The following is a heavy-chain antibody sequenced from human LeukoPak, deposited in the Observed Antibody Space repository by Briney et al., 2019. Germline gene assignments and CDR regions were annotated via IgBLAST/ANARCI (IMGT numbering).Heavy chain of an antibody. V-gene: IGHV1-2*02. CDR1: GYTFTGHY. J-gene: IGHJ5*02. CDR2: INPNSGGT. Sequence: GASVKVSCKASGYTFTGHYMHWVRQAPAQGLEWMRWINPNSGGTKYAQKFQGRVTLTRDTSISTAYMELSRLRCDDTAVYYCARSYDFWSGPPFDPWGQGTLVTVSS. D-gene: IGHD3-3*01. CDR3: ARSYDFWSGPPFDP.